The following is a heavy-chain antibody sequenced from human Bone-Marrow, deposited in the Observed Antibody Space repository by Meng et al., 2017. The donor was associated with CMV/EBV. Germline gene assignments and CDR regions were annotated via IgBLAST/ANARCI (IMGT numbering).Heavy chain of an antibody. Sequence: GESLKISCAASGFTFMNYAMAWVRQAPGKGLEWVAVISYDGSNKYYADSVKGRFTISRDNSKNTLYLQMNSLRAEDTAVYYCARGPGADCSSTSCSQKHFDYWGQGTLVTVSS. V-gene: IGHV3-30-3*01. J-gene: IGHJ4*02. CDR1: GFTFMNYA. CDR2: ISYDGSNK. D-gene: IGHD2-2*01. CDR3: ARGPGADCSSTSCSQKHFDY.